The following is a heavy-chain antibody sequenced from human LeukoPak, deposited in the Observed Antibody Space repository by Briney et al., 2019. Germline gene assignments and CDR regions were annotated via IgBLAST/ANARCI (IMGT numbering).Heavy chain of an antibody. CDR1: GGTFSSYA. CDR3: ARDPEATTDDAFDI. D-gene: IGHD5-24*01. J-gene: IGHJ3*02. V-gene: IGHV1-69*04. Sequence: GSSVKVSCKASGGTFSSYAISWVRQAPGQGHEWMGRIIPILGIANYAQKFQGRVTITADKSTSTAYMELSSLRSEDTAVYYCARDPEATTDDAFDIWGQGTMVTVSS. CDR2: IIPILGIA.